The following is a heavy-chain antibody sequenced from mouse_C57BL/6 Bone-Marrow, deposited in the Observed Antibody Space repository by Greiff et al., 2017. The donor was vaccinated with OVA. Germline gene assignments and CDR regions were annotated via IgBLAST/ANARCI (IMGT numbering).Heavy chain of an antibody. D-gene: IGHD1-1*01. J-gene: IGHJ3*01. CDR3: TNYYGSSYWFAY. CDR2: IDPETGGT. Sequence: VQLQQSGAELVRPGASVTLSCKASGYTFTDYEMHWVKQTPVHGLEWIGAIDPETGGTAYNQKFKGQAILTADKSSSTAYMALRSLTSEDSAVNYCTNYYGSSYWFAYWGQGTLVTVSA. V-gene: IGHV1-15*01. CDR1: GYTFTDYE.